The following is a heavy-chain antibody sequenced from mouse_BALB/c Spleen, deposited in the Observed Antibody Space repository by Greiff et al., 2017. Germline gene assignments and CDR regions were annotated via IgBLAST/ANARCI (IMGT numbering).Heavy chain of an antibody. CDR1: GYTFTSYW. J-gene: IGHJ2*01. CDR3: ARREGYRGYFDY. V-gene: IGHV1-7*01. Sequence: QVQLKESGAELAKPGASVKMSCKASGYTFTSYWMHWVKQRPGQGLEWIGYINPSTGYTEYNQKFKDKATLTADKSSSTAYMQLSSLTSEDSAVYYCARREGYRGYFDYWGQGTTLTVSS. D-gene: IGHD3-1*01. CDR2: INPSTGYT.